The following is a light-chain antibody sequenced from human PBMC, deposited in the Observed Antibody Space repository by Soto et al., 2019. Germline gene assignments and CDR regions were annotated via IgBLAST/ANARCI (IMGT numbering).Light chain of an antibody. CDR3: ISYTTSSTLDVL. CDR1: SSDVGGYNY. CDR2: DVS. J-gene: IGLJ2*01. Sequence: QSALTQPASVSGSPGQSITISCTGTSSDVGGYNYVSWYQQHPGKAPKLMIYDVSNWPSGVSNRFSGSKSGNTASLTISGLQAEDEADYYCISYTTSSTLDVLFGGGTKLTVL. V-gene: IGLV2-14*01.